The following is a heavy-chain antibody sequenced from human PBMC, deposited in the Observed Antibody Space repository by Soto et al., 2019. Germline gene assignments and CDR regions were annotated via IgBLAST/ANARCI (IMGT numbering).Heavy chain of an antibody. CDR3: ARVRSDILTGYSTHTEHYGMDV. V-gene: IGHV3-7*01. CDR1: GFTFSSYW. Sequence: PGGSLRLSCAASGFTFSSYWMSWVRQAPGKGLEWVANIKQDGSEKYYVDSVKGRFTISRDNAKNSLYLQMNSLRAEDTAVYYCARVRSDILTGYSTHTEHYGMDVWGQGTTVTVSS. D-gene: IGHD3-9*01. CDR2: IKQDGSEK. J-gene: IGHJ6*02.